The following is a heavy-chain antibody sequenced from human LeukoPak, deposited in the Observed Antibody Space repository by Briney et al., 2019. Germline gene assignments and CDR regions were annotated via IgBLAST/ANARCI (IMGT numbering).Heavy chain of an antibody. Sequence: GESLKISCRGSGYSFTTYWVGWVRQLPGKGLEWMGIIYPGDSDTRYSPSFQGQVTISADKSISTAYLQWSSLKASDTAMYYCAGLNPQYRRSWFDPGGQGTLVTVSS. V-gene: IGHV5-51*01. J-gene: IGHJ5*02. CDR3: AGLNPQYRRSWFDP. CDR2: IYPGDSDT. D-gene: IGHD2/OR15-2a*01. CDR1: GYSFTTYW.